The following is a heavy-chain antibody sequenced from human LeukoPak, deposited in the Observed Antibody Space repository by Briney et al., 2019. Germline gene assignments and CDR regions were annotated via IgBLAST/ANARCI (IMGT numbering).Heavy chain of an antibody. Sequence: SETLSLTCTVSGYSISSGYYWGWIRQPPGKGLEWIGSIYHSGSTYYNPSLKSRVTISVDTSKNQFSLKLSSVTAADTAVYYCARDHYGSGSYGFADYWGQGTLVTVSS. V-gene: IGHV4-38-2*02. J-gene: IGHJ4*02. CDR1: GYSISSGYY. D-gene: IGHD3-10*01. CDR3: ARDHYGSGSYGFADY. CDR2: IYHSGST.